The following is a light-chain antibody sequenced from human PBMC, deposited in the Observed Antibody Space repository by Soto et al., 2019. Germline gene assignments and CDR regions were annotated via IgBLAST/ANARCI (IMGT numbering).Light chain of an antibody. J-gene: IGLJ2*01. CDR1: SSNIGNNY. CDR2: DNN. V-gene: IGLV1-51*01. Sequence: QSVLTQPPSVSAAPGQTVTISCSGSSSNIGNNYVSLYQQIPGTAPKLLIYDNNKRPSGIPDRFSGSKSGTSATLGITGLQTGDEADYYCGTWDSSLSAVVFGGGTKLTVL. CDR3: GTWDSSLSAVV.